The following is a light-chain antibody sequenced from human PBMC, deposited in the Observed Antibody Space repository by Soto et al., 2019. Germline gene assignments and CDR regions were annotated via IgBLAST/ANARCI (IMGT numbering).Light chain of an antibody. V-gene: IGKV3-20*01. CDR1: QSMSTNY. Sequence: EIVLAQSPDTLSLSPGERATLSCRTSQSMSTNYLAWYQQKSGQPPRLLIYGASIRATGIPDRFSGSGSGTDLTLTISRLVPEDFGVYYCHQHDISPLSLGGGAKVEI. CDR2: GAS. CDR3: HQHDISPLS. J-gene: IGKJ4*01.